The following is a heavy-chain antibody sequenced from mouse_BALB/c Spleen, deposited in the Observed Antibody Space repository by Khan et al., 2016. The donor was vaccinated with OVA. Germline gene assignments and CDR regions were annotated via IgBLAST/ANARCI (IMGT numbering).Heavy chain of an antibody. CDR2: IIYTGYT. D-gene: IGHD2-14*01. Sequence: EVQLQESGPSLVKPSQTLSLTCSVTGDSITSGYWNWIRKFPGNKLEYMGYIIYTGYTYYNPSLKSRISITRHTSENQYYLQLSSVTDEDRATYYCARSTYRYAFVYWGQGTLVTVSA. CDR1: GDSITSGY. CDR3: ARSTYRYAFVY. V-gene: IGHV3-8*02. J-gene: IGHJ3*01.